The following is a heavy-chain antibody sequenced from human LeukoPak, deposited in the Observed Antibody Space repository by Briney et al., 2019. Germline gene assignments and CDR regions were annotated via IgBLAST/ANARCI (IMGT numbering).Heavy chain of an antibody. D-gene: IGHD5-24*01. V-gene: IGHV3-33*06. CDR2: IWYDGSNK. Sequence: GGSLRLSCAASGFTFSSYGMHWVRQAPGKGLEWVAVIWYDGSNKYYADSVKGRFTISRDNSKNTLYLQMNSLRAEDTAVYYCAKNREEVATIEVYWGQGTLVTVSS. J-gene: IGHJ4*02. CDR3: AKNREEVATIEVY. CDR1: GFTFSSYG.